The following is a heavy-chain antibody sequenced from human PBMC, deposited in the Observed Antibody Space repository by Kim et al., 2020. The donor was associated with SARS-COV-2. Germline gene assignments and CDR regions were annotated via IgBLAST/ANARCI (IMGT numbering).Heavy chain of an antibody. CDR1: GFTVSSNY. J-gene: IGHJ4*02. Sequence: GGSLRLSCAASGFTVSSNYMSWVRQAPGKGLEWVSVIYSGGSTYYADSVKGRFTISRDNSKNTLYLQMNSLRAEDTAVYYCASSDSSGWPQFDYWGQGTLVTVSS. CDR2: IYSGGST. CDR3: ASSDSSGWPQFDY. V-gene: IGHV3-53*01. D-gene: IGHD6-19*01.